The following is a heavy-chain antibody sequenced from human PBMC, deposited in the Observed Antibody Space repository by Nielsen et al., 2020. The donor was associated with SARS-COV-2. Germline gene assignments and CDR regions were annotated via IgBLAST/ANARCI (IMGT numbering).Heavy chain of an antibody. Sequence: ASVKVSCKASGYTFSHYVINWVRQAPGQGLEWMGWMNTNTGDPMYAQDFTGRFVFSLDPSVSTAYLHISGLKPEDTAVYYCARGGIALVRGTPERFDPWGQGTLVTVSS. CDR2: MNTNTGDP. CDR3: ARGGIALVRGTPERFDP. J-gene: IGHJ5*02. D-gene: IGHD3-10*01. CDR1: GYTFSHYV. V-gene: IGHV7-4-1*02.